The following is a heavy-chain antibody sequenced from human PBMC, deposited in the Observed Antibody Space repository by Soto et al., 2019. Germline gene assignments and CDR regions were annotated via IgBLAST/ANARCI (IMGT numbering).Heavy chain of an antibody. CDR3: ARGGAGVLWSDDYYGMDV. CDR2: MNPNSGNT. CDR1: GYTFTSYD. Sequence: GASVKVSCKASGYTFTSYDINWVRQATGQGLEWMGWMNPNSGNTGYAQKFQGRVTMTRNTSISTAYMELSSLRSEDTAVYYCARGGAGVLWSDDYYGMDVWGQGTTVTVSS. V-gene: IGHV1-8*01. D-gene: IGHD2-21*01. J-gene: IGHJ6*02.